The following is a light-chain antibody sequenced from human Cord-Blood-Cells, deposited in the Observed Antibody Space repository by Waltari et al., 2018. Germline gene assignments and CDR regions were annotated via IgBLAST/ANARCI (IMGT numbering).Light chain of an antibody. CDR3: QQYNNWPPTYT. V-gene: IGKV3-15*01. CDR1: QSVSSN. Sequence: EIVMTQSPATLSVSPGERATLSCRASQSVSSNLAWYQQTPGQAPRLLIYGAYTRATGIPARFSGSGSGTEFTLTISSLQSEDFAVYYCQQYNNWPPTYTFGQGTKLEIK. CDR2: GAY. J-gene: IGKJ2*01.